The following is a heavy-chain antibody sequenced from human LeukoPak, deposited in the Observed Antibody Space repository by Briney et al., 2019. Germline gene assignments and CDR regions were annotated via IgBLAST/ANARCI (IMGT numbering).Heavy chain of an antibody. V-gene: IGHV3-21*01. CDR1: GFTFSSYA. CDR2: ISSSSSYI. CDR3: ARDRPGIQLWIPLDY. Sequence: PGGSLRLSCAASGFTFSSYAMSWVRQAPGKGLEWVSSISSSSSYIYYADSVKGRFTISRDNAKNSLYLQMNSLRAEDTAVYYCARDRPGIQLWIPLDYWGQGTLVTVSS. J-gene: IGHJ4*02. D-gene: IGHD5-18*01.